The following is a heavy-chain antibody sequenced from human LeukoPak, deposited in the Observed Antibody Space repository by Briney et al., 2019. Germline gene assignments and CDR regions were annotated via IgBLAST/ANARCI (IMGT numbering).Heavy chain of an antibody. J-gene: IGHJ4*02. CDR2: INHSGYT. D-gene: IGHD1-26*01. CDR3: ALIGGRKEDY. Sequence: SETLSLTCAVYGESFSGYFWSWIRQPPGKGLEWIGEINHSGYTNYNPSLKSRVTISVDTPKNQFSLKLSSVTAADTAVYYCALIGGRKEDYWGQGTLVTVSS. CDR1: GESFSGYF. V-gene: IGHV4-34*01.